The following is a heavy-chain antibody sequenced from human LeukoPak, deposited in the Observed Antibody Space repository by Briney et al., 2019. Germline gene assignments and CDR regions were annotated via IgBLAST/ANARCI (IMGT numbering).Heavy chain of an antibody. J-gene: IGHJ4*02. CDR2: INPSGGST. CDR1: GYTFTSYC. CDR3: ARVVRYSSGPLTDLFPYSFDY. V-gene: IGHV1-46*01. Sequence: GASVKVSCKASGYTFTSYCMHWVRQAPGQGLEWMGIINPSGGSTSYAQKFQGRVTMTRDTSTSTVYMELSSLRSEDTAVYYCARVVRYSSGPLTDLFPYSFDYWGQGTLVTVSS. D-gene: IGHD6-19*01.